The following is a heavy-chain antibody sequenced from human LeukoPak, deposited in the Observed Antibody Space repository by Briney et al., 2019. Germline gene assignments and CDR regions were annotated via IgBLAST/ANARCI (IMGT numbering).Heavy chain of an antibody. Sequence: GGSLRLSCAASGFTFSTYAMNWVRQAPGKGLEWVVVISDDGRHNYYADSVKGRFTISRDNSKSTLYLQMNSLRDDDSAAYFCARVYLERLTAGYFDHWGQGTLVTVSS. J-gene: IGHJ4*02. CDR3: ARVYLERLTAGYFDH. CDR1: GFTFSTYA. D-gene: IGHD2-8*01. CDR2: ISDDGRHN. V-gene: IGHV3-30*04.